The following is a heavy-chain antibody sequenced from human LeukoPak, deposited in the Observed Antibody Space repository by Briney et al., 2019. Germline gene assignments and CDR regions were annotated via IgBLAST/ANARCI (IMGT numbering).Heavy chain of an antibody. V-gene: IGHV3-23*01. CDR3: ARVRGAGLQYYYMDV. J-gene: IGHJ6*03. CDR1: EFSFTNYA. Sequence: GGSLRLSCVGSEFSFTNYAMSWVRQAPGRGLEWVSSISGSGGGTYYADSVKGRFTISRDNAKNSLYLQMNSLRAEDTAVYYCARVRGAGLQYYYMDVWGKGTTVTVSS. D-gene: IGHD1-26*01. CDR2: ISGSGGGT.